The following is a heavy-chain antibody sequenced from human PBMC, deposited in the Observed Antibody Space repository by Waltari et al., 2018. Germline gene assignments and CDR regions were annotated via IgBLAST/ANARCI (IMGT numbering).Heavy chain of an antibody. CDR3: ARGRRESVWVGELLYYHYYGMDV. J-gene: IGHJ6*02. Sequence: QVQLQQRGTGLLKTSRTLSLTCDVSGGSFSDYCWTWIRQVPGKGLEWIGEIVHSGSTSSTPSLRGRVTISLDTSKNQFALRLNLVTAADTAVYYCARGRRESVWVGELLYYHYYGMDVWGQGTTVSVSS. V-gene: IGHV4-34*02. CDR2: IVHSGST. CDR1: GGSFSDYC. D-gene: IGHD3-10*01.